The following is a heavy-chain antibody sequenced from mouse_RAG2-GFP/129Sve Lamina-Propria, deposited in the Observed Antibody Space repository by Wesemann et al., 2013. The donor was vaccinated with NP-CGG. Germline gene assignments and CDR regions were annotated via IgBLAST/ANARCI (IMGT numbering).Heavy chain of an antibody. CDR1: GYTFTSYW. J-gene: IGHJ2*01. Sequence: QVQLQQPGAELVKPGASVKLSCKASGYTFTSYWMHWVKQRPGRGLEWIGRIDPNSGGTKYNEKFKSKATLTVDKPSSTAYLQLSSLTSEDTAVYYCTPSYTTYSNYGNWGQGTTLTVSS. CDR2: IDPNSGGT. CDR3: TPSYTTYSNYGN. D-gene: IGHD2-5*01. V-gene: IGHV1-62-3*01.